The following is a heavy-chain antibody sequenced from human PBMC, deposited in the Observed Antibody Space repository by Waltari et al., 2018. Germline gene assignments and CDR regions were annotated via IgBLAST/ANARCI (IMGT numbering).Heavy chain of an antibody. Sequence: QVQLQESGPGLVKPAQTLSLTCTVPAGSISSGGYYCTWIRQPPGKGLEWIGYIYYSGSTYYNPSLKSRVTISVDTSKNQFSLKLSSVTAADTAVYYCASLGLSSSSWYPRFDYWGQGTLVTVSS. CDR2: IYYSGST. D-gene: IGHD6-13*01. V-gene: IGHV4-31*03. CDR1: AGSISSGGYY. J-gene: IGHJ4*02. CDR3: ASLGLSSSSWYPRFDY.